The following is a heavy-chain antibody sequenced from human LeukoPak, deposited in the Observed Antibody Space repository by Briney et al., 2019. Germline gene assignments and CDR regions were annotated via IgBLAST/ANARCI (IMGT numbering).Heavy chain of an antibody. V-gene: IGHV3-21*01. Sequence: PGGSLRLSCAASGFTLSTYSMNWVRQAPGKGLEWVSSITSSSSYYADSVQGRFTISRDNSKNTLYLQMNSLRAEDTAVYYCARGLYDILTGPDYWGQGTLVTVSS. J-gene: IGHJ4*02. D-gene: IGHD3-9*01. CDR1: GFTLSTYS. CDR2: ITSSSS. CDR3: ARGLYDILTGPDY.